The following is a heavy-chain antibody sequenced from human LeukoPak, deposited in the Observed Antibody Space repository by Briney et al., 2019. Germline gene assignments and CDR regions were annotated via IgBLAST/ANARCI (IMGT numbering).Heavy chain of an antibody. CDR1: GYSFTSYW. Sequence: GESLEISCKGSGYSFTSYWIGWVRQMPGKGLEWMGIIYPGDSDTRYSPSFQGQVTISADKSISTAYLQWSSLKASDTAMYYCARHTDDSSGYYSTDYWGQGTLVTVSS. CDR2: IYPGDSDT. V-gene: IGHV5-51*01. CDR3: ARHTDDSSGYYSTDY. J-gene: IGHJ4*02. D-gene: IGHD3-22*01.